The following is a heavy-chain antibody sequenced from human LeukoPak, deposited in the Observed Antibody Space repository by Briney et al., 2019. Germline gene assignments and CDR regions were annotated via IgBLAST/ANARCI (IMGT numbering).Heavy chain of an antibody. J-gene: IGHJ3*02. V-gene: IGHV1-69*04. CDR2: IIPILGIA. Sequence: ASVKVSCKASGGTFSSYAISWVRQAPGQGLEWMGRIIPILGIANYAQKFQGRVTITADKSTSTAYMELSSLRSEDTAVYYCARLSPYYYDSSGYYYAAAFDIWGQGTMVTVSS. D-gene: IGHD3-22*01. CDR1: GGTFSSYA. CDR3: ARLSPYYYDSSGYYYAAAFDI.